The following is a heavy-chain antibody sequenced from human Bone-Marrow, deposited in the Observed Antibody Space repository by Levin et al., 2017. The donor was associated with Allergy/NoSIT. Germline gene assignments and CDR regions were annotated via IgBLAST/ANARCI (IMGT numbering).Heavy chain of an antibody. CDR2: ISGSSGHI. CDR3: VRIPKSASWPKWFDP. D-gene: IGHD2-21*01. J-gene: IGHJ5*02. CDR1: GFTFSTYT. Sequence: PGGSLRLSCAASGFTFSTYTMNWVRQTPGKGLEWVSAISGSSGHIYYSDSVKGRFTISRDNAKNSLYLQMNSLRAEDTAVYYCVRIPKSASWPKWFDPWGQGTLVTVSS. V-gene: IGHV3-21*01.